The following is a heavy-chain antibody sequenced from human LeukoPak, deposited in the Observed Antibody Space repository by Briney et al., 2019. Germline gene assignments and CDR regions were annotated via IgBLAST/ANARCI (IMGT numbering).Heavy chain of an antibody. CDR3: ARGPGNIAVAGTYQIDY. CDR1: GGSISSGGYY. V-gene: IGHV4-31*03. Sequence: PSETLSLTCTVSGGSISSGGYYWSWIRQHPGKGLEWIGYIYYSGSTYYNPSLKSRVTISVDTSKNQFSLKLSSVTAADTAVYYCARGPGNIAVAGTYQIDYWGQGTLVTVSS. D-gene: IGHD6-19*01. J-gene: IGHJ4*02. CDR2: IYYSGST.